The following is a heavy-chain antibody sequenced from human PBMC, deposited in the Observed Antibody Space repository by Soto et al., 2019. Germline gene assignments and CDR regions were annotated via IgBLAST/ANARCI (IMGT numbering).Heavy chain of an antibody. CDR2: ISAYNGNT. V-gene: IGHV1-18*01. D-gene: IGHD3-9*01. CDR1: GYTFTSYG. Sequence: ASVKVSCKASGYTFTSYGISWVRQAPGQGLEWMGWISAYNGNTNYAQKLQGRVTMTTDTSTSTAYMELRSLRSDDTAVYYCARHYWTRSGYDILTGGYYYYGMDVWGQGTTVTVSS. J-gene: IGHJ6*02. CDR3: ARHYWTRSGYDILTGGYYYYGMDV.